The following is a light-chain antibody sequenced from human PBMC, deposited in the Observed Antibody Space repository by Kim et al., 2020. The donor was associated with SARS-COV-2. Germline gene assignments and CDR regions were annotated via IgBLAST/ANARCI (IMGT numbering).Light chain of an antibody. Sequence: SPGERATRSCRASQSVLSNFSWYQQKPGQPPRLLIYGASTRATGIPARFSGSRSGTEFTLTISSLQSEDVAVYYCQHYDNRPPWTFGQGTKVDIK. CDR1: QSVLSN. CDR2: GAS. CDR3: QHYDNRPPWT. J-gene: IGKJ1*01. V-gene: IGKV3-15*01.